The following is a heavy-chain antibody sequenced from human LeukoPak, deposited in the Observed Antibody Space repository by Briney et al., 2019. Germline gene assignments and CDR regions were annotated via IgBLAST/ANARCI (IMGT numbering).Heavy chain of an antibody. CDR3: AREKEYSSSHDLDY. Sequence: SETLSLTCTVSGGSISSYYWSWIRQPPGKGLEWIGYIYYSGSTNYNPSLKSRVTISVDTSKSQFSLKLSSVTAADTAVYYCAREKEYSSSHDLDYWGQGTLVTVSS. J-gene: IGHJ4*02. CDR1: GGSISSYY. CDR2: IYYSGST. V-gene: IGHV4-59*01. D-gene: IGHD6-6*01.